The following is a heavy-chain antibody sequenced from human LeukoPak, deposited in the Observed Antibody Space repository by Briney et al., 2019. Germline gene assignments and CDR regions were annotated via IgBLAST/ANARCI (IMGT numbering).Heavy chain of an antibody. CDR1: GGSIRSSYYY. Sequence: SETLSLTCTVSGGSIRSSYYYWGWIRQPPGKGLEWIGSIYDSGSTYYNPSLKSRVTISVDTSKNQFSLKLSPVTAADTAVYYCARVGELYYYDSSGYFLWGQGTLVTVSS. CDR3: ARVGELYYYDSSGYFL. J-gene: IGHJ4*02. V-gene: IGHV4-39*07. CDR2: IYDSGST. D-gene: IGHD3-22*01.